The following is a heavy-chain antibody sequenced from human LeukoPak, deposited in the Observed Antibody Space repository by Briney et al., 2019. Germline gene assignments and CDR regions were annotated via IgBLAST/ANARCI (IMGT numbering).Heavy chain of an antibody. CDR2: ISAYNGNT. Sequence: ASVKVSCKASGYTFTSYGISWVRQAPGQGLEWMGWISAYNGNTNYAQKLQGRVTMTTDTSTSTAYMELRSLRSDDTAVYYCARKFPAASGYDSPLDYWGQGTLVTVSS. CDR1: GYTFTSYG. D-gene: IGHD5-12*01. J-gene: IGHJ4*02. V-gene: IGHV1-18*01. CDR3: ARKFPAASGYDSPLDY.